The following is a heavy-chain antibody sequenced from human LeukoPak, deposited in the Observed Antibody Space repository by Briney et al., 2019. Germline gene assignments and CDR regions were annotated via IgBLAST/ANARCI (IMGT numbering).Heavy chain of an antibody. CDR2: IYTSGST. V-gene: IGHV4-59*10. CDR1: GGSFSGYY. Sequence: SETLSLTCAVYGGSFSGYYWSWIRQPAGKGLEWIGRIYTSGSTNYNPSLKSRVTMSVDTSKNQFSLKLSSVTAADTAVYYCAREYDSSGYYPVHDYWGQGTLVTVSS. J-gene: IGHJ4*02. CDR3: AREYDSSGYYPVHDY. D-gene: IGHD3-22*01.